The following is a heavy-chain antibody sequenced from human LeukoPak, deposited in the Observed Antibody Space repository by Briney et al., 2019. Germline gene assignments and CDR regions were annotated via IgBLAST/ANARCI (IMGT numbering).Heavy chain of an antibody. D-gene: IGHD1-26*01. V-gene: IGHV3-74*01. CDR2: IYSVGSNT. CDR1: GLTFSSSW. J-gene: IGHJ4*02. CDR3: VRALGSPLDC. Sequence: TGGSLRLSCAASGLTFSSSWMHWVRQAPGKGLVWVSRIYSVGSNTPYADSVKGRFTIFRDNAKSTLYLQMNSLRAEDTAVYYCVRALGSPLDCWGQGTLVTVSS.